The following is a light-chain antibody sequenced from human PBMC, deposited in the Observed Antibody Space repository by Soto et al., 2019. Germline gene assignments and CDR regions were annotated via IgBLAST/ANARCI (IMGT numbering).Light chain of an antibody. CDR3: QQCYMGWT. CDR2: ATS. Sequence: IQMTQSPSSLSSSLADTFTITCRASQGIRGDLGWYQQKPGKAPKLLISATSTLQSGVPSRFSGRGSGTEFTFSITSLQPEDFGTYYCQQCYMGWTFGQGTKVDIK. CDR1: QGIRGD. V-gene: IGKV1-17*01. J-gene: IGKJ1*01.